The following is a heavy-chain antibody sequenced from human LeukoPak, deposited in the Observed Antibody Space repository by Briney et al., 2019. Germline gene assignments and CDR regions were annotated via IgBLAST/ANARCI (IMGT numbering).Heavy chain of an antibody. V-gene: IGHV1-2*02. CDR3: ARDHGDDAFDI. J-gene: IGHJ3*02. Sequence: GASVTVSCKASGYTFTNYYIHWVRQAPGQGLEWVGWINSNRGGTNYAQKFQGRVTMTRDTSISTAYMELRSVRSDDKAVYYCARDHGDDAFDIWGQGTMVTASS. D-gene: IGHD3-3*01. CDR2: INSNRGGT. CDR1: GYTFTNYY.